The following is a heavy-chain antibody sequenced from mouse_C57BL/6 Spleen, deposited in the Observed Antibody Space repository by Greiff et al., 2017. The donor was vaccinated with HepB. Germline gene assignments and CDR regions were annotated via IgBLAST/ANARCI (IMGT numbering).Heavy chain of an antibody. CDR2: IDTEDGET. Sequence: VKLKQSGAELVKPGASVKLSCTASGFNIKDYYMHWVKQRTEKGLEWIGRIDTEDGETKYAPNVQGKATITADTSYNTDYLKLSSLTSEDTAVYYCADYCYSSSCYFDYWGQGTTLTVSS. V-gene: IGHV14-2*01. CDR3: ADYCYSSSCYFDY. J-gene: IGHJ2*01. CDR1: GFNIKDYY. D-gene: IGHD1-1*01.